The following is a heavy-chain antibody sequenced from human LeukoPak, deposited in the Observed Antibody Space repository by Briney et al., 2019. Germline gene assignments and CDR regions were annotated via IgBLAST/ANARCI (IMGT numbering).Heavy chain of an antibody. D-gene: IGHD3-22*01. Sequence: GGSLRLSCAASGITFSGYSMNWIRQAPGKGLEWVATITGDSTYISHADSVKGRFTISRDNAKNSLYLQMNSLRVEDTAVYYCARGFHRYNYDSGAYSVYWGQGTLVTVSS. CDR3: ARGFHRYNYDSGAYSVY. J-gene: IGHJ4*02. CDR2: ITGDSTYI. V-gene: IGHV3-21*01. CDR1: GITFSGYS.